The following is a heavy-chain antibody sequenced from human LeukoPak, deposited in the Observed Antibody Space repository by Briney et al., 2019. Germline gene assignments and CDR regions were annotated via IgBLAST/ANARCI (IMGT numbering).Heavy chain of an antibody. CDR3: AKDSDY. CDR2: ISYDGSNK. V-gene: IGHV3-30*18. Sequence: GGSLRLSCAASGFTFSSYGMHWVRQAPGKGLEWVAVISYDGSNKYYADSVKGRFTISRDNSKNTLYLQMNSLRAEDTAVYYCAKDSDYWGQGTLVTVSS. CDR1: GFTFSSYG. J-gene: IGHJ4*02.